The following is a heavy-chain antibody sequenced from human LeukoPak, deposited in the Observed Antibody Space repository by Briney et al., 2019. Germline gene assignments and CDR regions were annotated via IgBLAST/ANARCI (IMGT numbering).Heavy chain of an antibody. V-gene: IGHV4-38-2*02. CDR1: GYSISSGYY. CDR2: IYHSEST. J-gene: IGHJ4*02. CDR3: ARDPSGYSSRFDY. D-gene: IGHD3-22*01. Sequence: PSETLSLTCAVSGYSISSGYYWAWIRQPPGKGLEWIGSIYHSESTNYNPSLKSRVTISVDTSKNQFSLKLSSVTAADTAVYYCARDPSGYSSRFDYWGQGTLVTVSS.